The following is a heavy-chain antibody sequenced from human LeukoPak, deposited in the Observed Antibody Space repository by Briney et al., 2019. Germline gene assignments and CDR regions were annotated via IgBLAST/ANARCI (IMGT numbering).Heavy chain of an antibody. J-gene: IGHJ4*02. D-gene: IGHD3-10*01. Sequence: GGSLRLSCAASGFTFRSYWMSWVRQAPGKGLQWVANINQNANEIYYVESVKGRFTISRDNAKNSLYLHMNSLRADDTATYYCARIRAGGADFWGQGTLVTVSS. CDR3: ARIRAGGADF. CDR2: INQNANEI. V-gene: IGHV3-7*05. CDR1: GFTFRSYW.